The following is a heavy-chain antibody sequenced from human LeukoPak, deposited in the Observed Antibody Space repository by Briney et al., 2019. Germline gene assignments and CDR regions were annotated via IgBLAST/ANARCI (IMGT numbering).Heavy chain of an antibody. Sequence: PGGSLRLSCAASGFTFRSYAMNWVRQAPGKGLEWVSAISGSGSATYYADSVKGRFTISRDSSKNTLYLQMNSLRVEDTALYYCARNRVASTYSTLDYWGQGTLVTVSS. CDR3: ARNRVASTYSTLDY. D-gene: IGHD2-2*01. J-gene: IGHJ4*02. V-gene: IGHV3-23*01. CDR1: GFTFRSYA. CDR2: ISGSGSAT.